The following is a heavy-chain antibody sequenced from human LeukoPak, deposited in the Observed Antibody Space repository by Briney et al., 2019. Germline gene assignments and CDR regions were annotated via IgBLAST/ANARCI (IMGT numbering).Heavy chain of an antibody. CDR1: GGSISSGDYY. D-gene: IGHD3-10*01. J-gene: IGHJ4*02. CDR3: ARGNYYGSGSYYY. CDR2: IYYSGST. V-gene: IGHV4-61*08. Sequence: SETLSLTYTVSGGSISSGDYYWSWIRQPPGKGLEWIGYIYYSGSTNYNPSLKSRVTISVDTSKNQFSLKLSSVTAADTAVYYCARGNYYGSGSYYYWGQGTLVTVSS.